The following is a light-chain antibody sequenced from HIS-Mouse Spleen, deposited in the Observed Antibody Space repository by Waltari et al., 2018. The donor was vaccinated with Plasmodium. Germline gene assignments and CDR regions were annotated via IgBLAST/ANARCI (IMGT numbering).Light chain of an antibody. CDR2: LGS. CDR3: MQALQTPLT. J-gene: IGKJ4*01. CDR1: QSLLHSNGYNY. Sequence: DIVMTQSPLSLPVTPGEPASTPCRSSQSLLHSNGYNYLDWYLQKPGQSPQLLIYLGSNRASGVPDRFNGSGSGTDFTLKISRVEAEDVGVYYCMQALQTPLTFGGGTKVEIK. V-gene: IGKV2-28*01.